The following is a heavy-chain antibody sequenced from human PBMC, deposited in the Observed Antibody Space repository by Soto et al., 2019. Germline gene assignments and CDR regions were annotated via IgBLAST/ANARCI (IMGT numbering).Heavy chain of an antibody. V-gene: IGHV3-7*01. Sequence: GGSLRLSCAASEFTFSSYWMSWVRQAPGKGLEWVDNIKQDGTEKYYVGSVKGRFTIARDNAKNSLYLQMNSLRVEDTAVYYCARDRGFFDYWGQGTLVTVSS. J-gene: IGHJ4*02. CDR1: EFTFSSYW. D-gene: IGHD3-10*01. CDR3: ARDRGFFDY. CDR2: IKQDGTEK.